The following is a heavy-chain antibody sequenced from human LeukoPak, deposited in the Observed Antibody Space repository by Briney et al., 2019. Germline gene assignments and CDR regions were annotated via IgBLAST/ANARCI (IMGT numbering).Heavy chain of an antibody. V-gene: IGHV5-51*01. CDR3: ARRSTVIRGVLEEAFDY. CDR2: IYPGDSET. Sequence: GESLKISCKGSGNSFNNHFIGWVRQMTGKGLEWMGIIYPGDSETRYSPSFQGQVTISADKSISTVYLQWSSLEASDTAMCYCARRSTVIRGVLEEAFDYWGQGTLVIVSS. J-gene: IGHJ4*02. D-gene: IGHD3-10*01. CDR1: GNSFNNHF.